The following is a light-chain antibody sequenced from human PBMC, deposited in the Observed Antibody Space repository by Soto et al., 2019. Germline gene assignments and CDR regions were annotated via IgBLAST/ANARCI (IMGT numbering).Light chain of an antibody. CDR1: QSVSCN. J-gene: IGKJ1*01. CDR2: ATS. Sequence: EIVMTQSPATLSVSPGDRATLSCRASQSVSCNVAWYQQKPGQSPRLLIYATSTRATGIPARFSGSGSGAEFTLTISNLQSEDFAVYYCQQSHNWPWTFGRGTKVDIK. V-gene: IGKV3-15*01. CDR3: QQSHNWPWT.